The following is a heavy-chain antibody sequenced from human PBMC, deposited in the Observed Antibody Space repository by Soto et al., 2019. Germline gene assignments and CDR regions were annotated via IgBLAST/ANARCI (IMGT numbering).Heavy chain of an antibody. D-gene: IGHD4-17*01. J-gene: IGHJ4*02. V-gene: IGHV4-61*01. CDR3: ARGPTVTTDY. Sequence: QVQLQESGPGLVKPSETLSLTCTVSGVSVSTDTYYWSWIRQPPGKGLEWIGYIFYSGSTYYNPSLKSQVTLSVDTSNNQFSLSLSSVTAADTAVYYCARGPTVTTDYWGQGLLVTVSS. CDR1: GVSVSTDTYY. CDR2: IFYSGST.